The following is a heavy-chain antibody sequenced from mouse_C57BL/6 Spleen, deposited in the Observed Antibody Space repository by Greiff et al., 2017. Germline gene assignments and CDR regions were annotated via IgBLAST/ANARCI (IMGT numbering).Heavy chain of an antibody. V-gene: IGHV5-12*01. CDR1: GFTFSDYY. J-gene: IGHJ1*03. CDR3: ARQGGTTGYFDV. D-gene: IGHD2-14*01. Sequence: EVQGVESGGGLVQPGGSLKLSCAASGFTFSDYYMYWVRQTPEKRLEWVAYSSNGGGSTYYPDTVKGRFTISRDNAKNTLYLQMSRLKSEDTAMYYCARQGGTTGYFDVWGTGTTVTVSS. CDR2: SSNGGGST.